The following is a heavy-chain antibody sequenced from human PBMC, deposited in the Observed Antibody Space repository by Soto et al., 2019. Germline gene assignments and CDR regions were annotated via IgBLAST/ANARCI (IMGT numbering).Heavy chain of an antibody. D-gene: IGHD4-17*01. CDR3: AHERYGDHLSDGMDV. V-gene: IGHV3-30*18. J-gene: IGHJ6*02. CDR1: GFTFSNFA. Sequence: QVQLVESGGGVVQPGGSLRLSCAASGFTFSNFAMHWVRQAPGKGLEWVTVISYDGNNRYYTAAVKGRFSSSRDNSQNTLYLQMNSLRAEDTAVYYCAHERYGDHLSDGMDVWGQGTTVIVSS. CDR2: ISYDGNNR.